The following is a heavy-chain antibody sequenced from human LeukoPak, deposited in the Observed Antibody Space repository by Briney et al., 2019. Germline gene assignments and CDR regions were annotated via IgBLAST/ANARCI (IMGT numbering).Heavy chain of an antibody. Sequence: MSSETLSLTCTVSGVSCSSYYWSWIRQPPEKGLEWIGYIYFSGSSNYNPSLKSRVSMSVDTSKNQFSLKLSSVTAADTAVYYCARHVRSGYNLLDYWGQGTLVTVSS. J-gene: IGHJ4*02. CDR2: IYFSGSS. D-gene: IGHD5-24*01. CDR3: ARHVRSGYNLLDY. V-gene: IGHV4-59*08. CDR1: GVSCSSYY.